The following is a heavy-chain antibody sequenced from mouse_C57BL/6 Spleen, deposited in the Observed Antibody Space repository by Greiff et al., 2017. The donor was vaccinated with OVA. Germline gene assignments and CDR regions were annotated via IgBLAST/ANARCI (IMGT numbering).Heavy chain of an antibody. Sequence: LVESGAELVRPGASVKLSCKASGYTFTDYYINWVKQRPGQGLEWIARIYPGSGNTYYNEKFKGKATLTAEKSSSTAYMQLSSLTSEDSAVYFCARYYYGSSPWAMDYWGQGTSVTVSS. CDR2: IYPGSGNT. J-gene: IGHJ4*01. CDR1: GYTFTDYY. V-gene: IGHV1-76*01. CDR3: ARYYYGSSPWAMDY. D-gene: IGHD1-1*01.